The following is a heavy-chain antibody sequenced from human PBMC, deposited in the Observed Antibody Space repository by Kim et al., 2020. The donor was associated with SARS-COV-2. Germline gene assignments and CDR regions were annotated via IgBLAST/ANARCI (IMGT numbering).Heavy chain of an antibody. D-gene: IGHD3-9*01. Sequence: KGRFTISRDNAKNSLYLQMNSLRAEDTAVYYCARESVTGFLLLLSYGMDVWGQGTTVTVSS. CDR3: ARESVTGFLLLLSYGMDV. J-gene: IGHJ6*02. V-gene: IGHV3-48*03.